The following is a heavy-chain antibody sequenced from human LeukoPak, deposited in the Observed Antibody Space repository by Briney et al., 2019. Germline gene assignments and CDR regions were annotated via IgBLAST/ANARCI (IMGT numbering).Heavy chain of an antibody. D-gene: IGHD3-10*01. Sequence: GGSLRLSCAASGFTFSSYGMHWVRQAPGKGLEWVAVISYDGSNKYYADSVKGRFTISRDNSKNTLYLQMNSLRAEDTAVYFCAKQARRAHYYCSGTYAGSHYFDFWGQGTLVTVSS. CDR1: GFTFSSYG. V-gene: IGHV3-30*18. CDR2: ISYDGSNK. CDR3: AKQARRAHYYCSGTYAGSHYFDF. J-gene: IGHJ4*02.